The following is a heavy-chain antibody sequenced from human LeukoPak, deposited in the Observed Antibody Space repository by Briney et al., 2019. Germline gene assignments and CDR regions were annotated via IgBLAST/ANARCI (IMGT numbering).Heavy chain of an antibody. CDR1: GGSISSSSYY. CDR3: ASYDFWSGYPY. CDR2: IYYSGST. Sequence: PSETLSLTCTVSGGSISSSSYYLGWIRQPPGKGLEWIGSIYYSGSTYYNPSLKSRVTISVDTSKNQFSLKLSSVTAADTAVYYCASYDFWSGYPYWGQGTLVTVSS. D-gene: IGHD3-3*01. V-gene: IGHV4-39*01. J-gene: IGHJ4*02.